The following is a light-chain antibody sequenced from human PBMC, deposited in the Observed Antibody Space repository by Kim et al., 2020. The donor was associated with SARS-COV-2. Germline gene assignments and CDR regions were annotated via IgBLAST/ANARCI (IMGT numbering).Light chain of an antibody. J-gene: IGKJ5*01. V-gene: IGKV1-17*01. Sequence: SVGDRVTITCRASQDIRNDLGWYQQRPGRAPKLLIYGASSLQSGVPSRFSGSGSGTEFTLTISRLQPEGLATYFCLQQNTYPITFGQGTRLEIK. CDR1: QDIRND. CDR2: GAS. CDR3: LQQNTYPIT.